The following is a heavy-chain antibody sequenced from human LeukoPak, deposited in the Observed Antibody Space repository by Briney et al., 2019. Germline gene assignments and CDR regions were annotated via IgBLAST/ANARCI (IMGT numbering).Heavy chain of an antibody. J-gene: IGHJ6*02. CDR2: IYYSGST. Sequence: PSETLSLTCTVSGGSISSYYWSWIRQPPGKGLEWTGYIYYSGSTNYNPSLKSRVTISVDTSKNQFSLKLSSVTAADTAVYYCARVSRDSSGYVGMDVWGQGTTVTVSS. V-gene: IGHV4-59*01. D-gene: IGHD3-22*01. CDR1: GGSISSYY. CDR3: ARVSRDSSGYVGMDV.